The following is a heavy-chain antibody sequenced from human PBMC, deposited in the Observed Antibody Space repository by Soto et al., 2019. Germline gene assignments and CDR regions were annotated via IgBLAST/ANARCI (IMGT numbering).Heavy chain of an antibody. CDR3: ARAGYSSSANDY. CDR1: GFTFSSYS. J-gene: IGHJ4*02. D-gene: IGHD6-6*01. V-gene: IGHV3-21*01. CDR2: ISSSSSYI. Sequence: EVQLVESGGGLVKPGGSLRLSCAASGFTFSSYSMNWVRQAPGKGLEWVSSISSSSSYIYYADSVKGRFTISGDNAKNSLYLQMNSLRAEDTAVYYCARAGYSSSANDYWGQGTLVTVSS.